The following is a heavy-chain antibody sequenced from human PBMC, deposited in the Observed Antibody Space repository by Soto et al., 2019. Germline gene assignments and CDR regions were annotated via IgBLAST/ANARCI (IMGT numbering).Heavy chain of an antibody. CDR1: GGSVSSGSYY. CDR2: IYYSGST. J-gene: IGHJ3*02. Sequence: SETLSLTCTVSGGSVSSGSYYWSWIRQPPGKGLEWIGYIYYSGSTNYNPSLKSRVTISVDTSKNQFSLKLSSVTAADTAVYYCARLRYGPGAFDIWGQGTMVTVSS. V-gene: IGHV4-61*01. CDR3: ARLRYGPGAFDI. D-gene: IGHD5-18*01.